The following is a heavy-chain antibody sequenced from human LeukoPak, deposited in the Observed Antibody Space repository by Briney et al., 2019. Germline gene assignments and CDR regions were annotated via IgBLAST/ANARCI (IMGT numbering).Heavy chain of an antibody. CDR1: GFTFSSYK. V-gene: IGHV3-74*01. J-gene: IGHJ3*02. D-gene: IGHD2/OR15-2a*01. CDR3: ARQHTSQALYAFAI. CDR2: LNENGIT. Sequence: GGSLRLSCAASGFTFSSYKMYWVRQAPGKGLVWVSRLNENGITNYSDSVKGRFAISSDNAKSTRFLQMKSVRVDDTAVYYCARQHTSQALYAFAIWGQGTMVTVSS.